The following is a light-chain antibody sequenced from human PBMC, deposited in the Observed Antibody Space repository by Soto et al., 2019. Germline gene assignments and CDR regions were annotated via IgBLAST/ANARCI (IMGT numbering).Light chain of an antibody. V-gene: IGKV3-15*01. CDR2: GAS. Sequence: EIVFTQSPCTLALSPGERATLSCRASQSVSSNLAWYQQKPGQAPRLLIYGASTRATGIPARFSGSGSGTEFTLTISSLQSEDFAVYYCHQYDNLPKTFGQGTRLEI. CDR3: HQYDNLPKT. CDR1: QSVSSN. J-gene: IGKJ5*01.